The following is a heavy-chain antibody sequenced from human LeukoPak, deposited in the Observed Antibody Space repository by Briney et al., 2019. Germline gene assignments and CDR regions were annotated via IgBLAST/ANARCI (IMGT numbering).Heavy chain of an antibody. CDR1: GYTFTGYY. CDR3: AREKIAATIPGSLNY. D-gene: IGHD5-12*01. Sequence: ASVKVSCKASGYTFTGYYMHWVRQAPGQGLEWMGWINPNSGATKYAQKFQGRVTMTRDTSISTAYMELGRLRSDDTAVYYCAREKIAATIPGSLNYWGQGTLVTVSS. J-gene: IGHJ4*02. V-gene: IGHV1-2*02. CDR2: INPNSGAT.